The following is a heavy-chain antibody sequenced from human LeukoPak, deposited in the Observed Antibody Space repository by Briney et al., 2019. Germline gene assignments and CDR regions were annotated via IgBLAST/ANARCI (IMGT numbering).Heavy chain of an antibody. Sequence: GGSLRLSCAASGFTFRSHGMHWVRQAPGKGLEWVAVVWYDGSNEYCADFVRGRFTMSRDNSKDTVYLQMNSLRDDDTAVYYCARDRGSRWFGPIDYWGQGALVTVSS. J-gene: IGHJ4*02. V-gene: IGHV3-33*01. CDR1: GFTFRSHG. CDR3: ARDRGSRWFGPIDY. D-gene: IGHD6-13*01. CDR2: VWYDGSNE.